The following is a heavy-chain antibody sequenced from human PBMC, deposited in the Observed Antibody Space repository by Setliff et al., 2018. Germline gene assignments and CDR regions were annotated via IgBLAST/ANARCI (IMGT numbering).Heavy chain of an antibody. CDR2: TIPMFGTT. Sequence: VKVSCKASGDTFRSYGISWVRQAPGQGLEWMGGTIPMFGTTEYAQKFQGRLTIITDESTNTAFMQLSSLTSDDTAFYYCVRSGKFGMRFWFDQWGQGTLVTVSS. J-gene: IGHJ5*02. CDR1: GDTFRSYG. V-gene: IGHV1-69*05. CDR3: VRSGKFGMRFWFDQ. D-gene: IGHD1-26*01.